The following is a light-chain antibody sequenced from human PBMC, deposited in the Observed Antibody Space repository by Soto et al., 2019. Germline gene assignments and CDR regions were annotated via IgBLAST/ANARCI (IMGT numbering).Light chain of an antibody. CDR1: SSDVGDNNY. CDR3: SSYVSVTTPFYV. Sequence: QSVLTQPASVSGSPGQSITISCTGTSSDVGDNNYVSWHQQRPGTAPKLIIYEVSDRPSGVSRRFSGSKSGNTASLTISGLQPEDEGDYYCSSYVSVTTPFYVFGTGTKVTVL. CDR2: EVS. J-gene: IGLJ1*01. V-gene: IGLV2-14*01.